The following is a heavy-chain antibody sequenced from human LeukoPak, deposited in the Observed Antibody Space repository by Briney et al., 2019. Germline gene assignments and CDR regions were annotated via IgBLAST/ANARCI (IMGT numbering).Heavy chain of an antibody. J-gene: IGHJ5*02. Sequence: SETLSLTCTVSGGSISSSSYYWGWIRQPPGKGLEWIGSIYYSGSTYYNPSLKSRVTISVDTSKNQFSLKLSSVTAADTAVYYCARHAQPEWSVPRYNWFDPWGQGTLVTVSS. V-gene: IGHV4-39*01. CDR3: ARHAQPEWSVPRYNWFDP. CDR2: IYYSGST. CDR1: GGSISSSSYY. D-gene: IGHD3-3*01.